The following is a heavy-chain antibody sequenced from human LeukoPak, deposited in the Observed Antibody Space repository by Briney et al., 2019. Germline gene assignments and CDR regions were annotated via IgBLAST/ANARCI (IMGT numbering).Heavy chain of an antibody. Sequence: GGSLRLSCAASGFTLSNYWMTWVRQAPGKGLEWVAHINQDGSKEHYMDSVKARFTISRDNAKNSLSLQMNSLRAEDTAVYYCVRDGGVSGYDLLDYWGQGTLVTVSS. J-gene: IGHJ4*02. D-gene: IGHD5-12*01. CDR1: GFTLSNYW. V-gene: IGHV3-7*01. CDR2: INQDGSKE. CDR3: VRDGGVSGYDLLDY.